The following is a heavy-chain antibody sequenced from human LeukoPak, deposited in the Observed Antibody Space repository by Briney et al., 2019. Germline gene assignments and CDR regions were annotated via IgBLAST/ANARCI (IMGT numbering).Heavy chain of an antibody. CDR2: ISPSGGST. Sequence: ASVKVSFTASGYTFTTYYLHWVRQAPGQGGGGMGAISPSGGSTIYAQKFQGRVTMTRHTSTGTVYMELSSLGSEDTAVYYCARRTDYYYHGMDVWGQGTPVTVSS. J-gene: IGHJ6*02. D-gene: IGHD1-1*01. CDR3: ARRTDYYYHGMDV. CDR1: GYTFTTYY. V-gene: IGHV1-46*01.